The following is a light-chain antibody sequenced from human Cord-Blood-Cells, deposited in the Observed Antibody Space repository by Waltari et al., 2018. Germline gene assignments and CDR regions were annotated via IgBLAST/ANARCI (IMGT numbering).Light chain of an antibody. J-gene: IGLJ3*02. CDR2: EGS. CDR3: CSYAGSSTWV. Sequence: QSALTQPASVSGSPGQSITISCTGTSSDVGSYNLVSWYQQHPGKAPQLMIYEGSKRPQGGSNRCSGSKSGNTASLTISGLQAEDEADYYCCSYAGSSTWVFGGGTKLTVL. CDR1: SSDVGSYNL. V-gene: IGLV2-23*01.